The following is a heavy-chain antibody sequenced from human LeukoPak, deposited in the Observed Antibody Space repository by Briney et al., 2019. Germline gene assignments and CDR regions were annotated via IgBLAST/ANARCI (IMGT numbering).Heavy chain of an antibody. V-gene: IGHV3-66*01. CDR2: IYSGGSA. CDR3: LSGHLSWDDY. CDR1: GFTVSSNY. D-gene: IGHD6-19*01. J-gene: IGHJ4*02. Sequence: PGGSLRLSCAASGFTVSSNYMSWVRQAPGKGLEWVSVIYSGGSAYYADSVKGRFTISRDNSKNTLYLQMNSLRAEDTAVYYCLSGHLSWDDYWGQGTLVTVSS.